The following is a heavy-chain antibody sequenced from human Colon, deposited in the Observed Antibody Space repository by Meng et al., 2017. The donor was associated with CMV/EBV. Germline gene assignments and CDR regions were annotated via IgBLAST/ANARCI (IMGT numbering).Heavy chain of an antibody. CDR3: ARDIAASNSFDS. CDR2: SNSNSKHI. Sequence: VESGGGLGKGGGSLRLSCEVSGVTFSSFAMNWVRKDPGKGLEWVSSSNSNSKHIYYADSVKGRFTISRDNAKNSLYLQINNLRAEDTAIYYCARDIAASNSFDSWGQGTLVTVSS. V-gene: IGHV3-21*01. J-gene: IGHJ5*01. D-gene: IGHD6-13*01. CDR1: GVTFSSFA.